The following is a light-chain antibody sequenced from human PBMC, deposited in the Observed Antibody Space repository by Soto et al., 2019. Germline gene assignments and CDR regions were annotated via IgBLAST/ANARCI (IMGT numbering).Light chain of an antibody. CDR1: QSISIW. V-gene: IGKV1-5*03. J-gene: IGKJ1*01. Sequence: DIQMTQSPSTLSASVGDRVTITCRASQSISIWLAWYQQKPGKAPKILIYNASSLESGVPSRFSGSGSGTEFTLTISSRQSEDYAVYYCQQHHNRPSGTFGQGTKVDIK. CDR2: NAS. CDR3: QQHHNRPSGT.